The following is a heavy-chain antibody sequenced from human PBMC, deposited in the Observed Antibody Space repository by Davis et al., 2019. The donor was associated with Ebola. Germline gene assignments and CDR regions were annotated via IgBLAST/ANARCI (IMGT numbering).Heavy chain of an antibody. Sequence: MPSETLSLTCTVSGGSISSYYWSWIRQPPGKGLEWIGYIYYSGSTYYNPSLKSRVTISVDTSKNQFSLKLSSVTAADTAVYYCATLSGWIHYWGQGTLVTVSS. CDR3: ATLSGWIHY. D-gene: IGHD6-19*01. V-gene: IGHV4-59*04. CDR1: GGSISSYY. J-gene: IGHJ4*02. CDR2: IYYSGST.